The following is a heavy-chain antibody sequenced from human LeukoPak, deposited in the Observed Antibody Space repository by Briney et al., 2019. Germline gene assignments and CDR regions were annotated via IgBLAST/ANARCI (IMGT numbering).Heavy chain of an antibody. D-gene: IGHD1-26*01. CDR2: IYHSGST. CDR1: GGSISSGGYS. Sequence: PSETLSLTCAVSGGSISSGGYSWSWIRQPPGKGLEWIGYIYHSGSTYYNPSLKSRVTISVDTSKNQFSLKLSSVTAADTAVYYCARGRELVPEDYWGQGTLVTVSS. CDR3: ARGRELVPEDY. J-gene: IGHJ4*02. V-gene: IGHV4-30-2*01.